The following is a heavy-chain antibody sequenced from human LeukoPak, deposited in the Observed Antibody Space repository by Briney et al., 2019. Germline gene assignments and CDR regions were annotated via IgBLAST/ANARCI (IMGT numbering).Heavy chain of an antibody. CDR1: GYTFTSYG. CDR3: ARDSKFYYYGSVPGYYYYGMDV. J-gene: IGHJ6*02. CDR2: ISAYNANT. Sequence: ASVKVSCKASGYTFTSYGISWVRQAPGQGLEWMGWISAYNANTNYAQKLQGRVTMTTDTSTSTAYMELRSLRSDDTAVYYCARDSKFYYYGSVPGYYYYGMDVWGQGTTATVSS. V-gene: IGHV1-18*01. D-gene: IGHD3-10*01.